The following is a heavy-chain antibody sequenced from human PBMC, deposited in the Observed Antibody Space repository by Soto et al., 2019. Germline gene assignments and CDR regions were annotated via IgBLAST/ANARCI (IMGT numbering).Heavy chain of an antibody. CDR3: ARIIGYCRNNDCSWTFDI. J-gene: IGHJ3*02. CDR1: GYSFISYW. CDR2: FYPGDSTS. V-gene: IGHV5-51*01. Sequence: GESLKISCKTSGYSFISYWVAWVRQKPGKGLEWMGTFYPGDSTSTYSPSFQGQVTISADKSISTAYLHLSSLKASDTAMYYCARIIGYCRNNDCSWTFDIWGQGTTVT. D-gene: IGHD2-2*03.